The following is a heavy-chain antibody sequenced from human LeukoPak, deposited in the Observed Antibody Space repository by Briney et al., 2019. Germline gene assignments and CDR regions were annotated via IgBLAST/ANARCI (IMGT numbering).Heavy chain of an antibody. Sequence: ASVKVSCKASGYTFTGYYMHWVRQAPGQGLEWMGWINPNSGGTNYAQKFQGRVTMTRDTSISTAYMELSRLRSDDTAVYYCARDLGYCSSTSCDLNWFDSWGQGTLVSVSS. CDR2: INPNSGGT. J-gene: IGHJ5*01. V-gene: IGHV1-2*02. CDR1: GYTFTGYY. CDR3: ARDLGYCSSTSCDLNWFDS. D-gene: IGHD2-2*01.